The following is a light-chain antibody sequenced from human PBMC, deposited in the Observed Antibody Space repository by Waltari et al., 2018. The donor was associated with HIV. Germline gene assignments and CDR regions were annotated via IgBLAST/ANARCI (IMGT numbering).Light chain of an antibody. Sequence: DIQMTQSPSALSASVGDRVTITCRASQSISSYLNWYQHKPGTAPKLLIYAASSLQSGVPSRFSGSGSGIDFTLTISSLQPEDSATYYCQQSYSSPPNFGGGTKVEI. V-gene: IGKV1-39*01. CDR3: QQSYSSPPN. J-gene: IGKJ4*01. CDR2: AAS. CDR1: QSISSY.